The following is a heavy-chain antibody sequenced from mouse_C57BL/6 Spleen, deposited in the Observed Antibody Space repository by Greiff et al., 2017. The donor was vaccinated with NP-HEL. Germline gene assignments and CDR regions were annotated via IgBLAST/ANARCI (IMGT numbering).Heavy chain of an antibody. CDR1: GFTFSDYY. CDR3: AREGIYYGYDVGFDY. V-gene: IGHV5-16*01. D-gene: IGHD2-2*01. Sequence: EVQLVESEGGLVQPGSSMELSCTASGFTFSDYYMAWVRQVPEKGLEWVANINYDGSSTYYLDSLKSRFIISRDNAKNILYLQMSSLKSEDAATYYCAREGIYYGYDVGFDYWGQGTTLTVSS. J-gene: IGHJ2*01. CDR2: INYDGSST.